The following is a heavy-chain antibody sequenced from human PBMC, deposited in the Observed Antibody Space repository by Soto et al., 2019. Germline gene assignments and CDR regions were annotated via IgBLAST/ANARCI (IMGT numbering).Heavy chain of an antibody. V-gene: IGHV3-7*03. J-gene: IGHJ6*02. CDR2: IKEDGSER. CDR3: ARGPPGGYGMDV. Sequence: GGSLRLSCAASGFTFNSYWMSWVRQAPGKGLEWVANIKEDGSERYYVDSVKGRFTISRDNAKNSLYLQMEGLRVEDTAVYYCARGPPGGYGMDVWGQGTTVTVSS. CDR1: GFTFNSYW. D-gene: IGHD3-10*01.